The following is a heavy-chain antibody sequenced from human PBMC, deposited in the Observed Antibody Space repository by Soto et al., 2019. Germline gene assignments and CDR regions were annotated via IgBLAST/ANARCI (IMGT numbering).Heavy chain of an antibody. CDR3: ARAQRYYDHAAGFAM. V-gene: IGHV3-11*05. CDR2: VSSGSTYT. Sequence: QVYLVESGGGLVKPGGSLRLSCVASGFSFSDYYMIWIRQAPGKGLEWVSYVSSGSTYTKYADSVKGRFTISRDDAKKSIYLQMNSLRAEDTAAYYCARAQRYYDHAAGFAMWGQGTMVTVSS. J-gene: IGHJ3*01. D-gene: IGHD3-16*01. CDR1: GFSFSDYY.